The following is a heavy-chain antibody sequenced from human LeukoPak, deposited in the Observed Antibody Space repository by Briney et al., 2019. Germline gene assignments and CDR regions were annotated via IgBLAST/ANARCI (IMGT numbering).Heavy chain of an antibody. J-gene: IGHJ4*02. V-gene: IGHV3-53*01. CDR3: ARVLPAGNCFDD. D-gene: IGHD4-23*01. CDR1: GLSVTSNY. CDR2: IYSGGST. Sequence: GGSLRLSCAASGLSVTSNYMSWVRQAPGKGLEWVSVIYSGGSTYYADSVTGRFTISRDNSKNPLYLQMNSLRAEDPAVYYCARVLPAGNCFDDWGQGILVTVSS.